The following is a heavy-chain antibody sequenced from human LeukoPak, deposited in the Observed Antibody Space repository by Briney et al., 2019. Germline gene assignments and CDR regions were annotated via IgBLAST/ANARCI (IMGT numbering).Heavy chain of an antibody. CDR2: ISYDGTNK. CDR3: ARPGMGFGWSYFDY. CDR1: GFTFNTHA. V-gene: IGHV3-30-3*01. D-gene: IGHD6-19*01. Sequence: GRSLRLSCAASGFTFNTHAMHWVRQAPGKGLEWVAVISYDGTNKFYADSVKGRFTISRDNSKNTLYLQMNSLRAEDTAVYYCARPGMGFGWSYFDYWGQGTLVTVSS. J-gene: IGHJ4*02.